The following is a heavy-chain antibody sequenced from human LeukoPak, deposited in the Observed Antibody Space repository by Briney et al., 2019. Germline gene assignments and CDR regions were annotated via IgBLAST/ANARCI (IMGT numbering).Heavy chain of an antibody. D-gene: IGHD1-14*01. CDR2: IYYTGST. Sequence: KASETLSLTCTVSGGSITSSSYYWGWIRQPPGKGPEWIGSIYYTGSTNYNPSLKSRVTISLDTSKNQFSLKLSSVTAADTAVYYCASLMEPNHPGDYWGQGTLVTVSS. CDR3: ASLMEPNHPGDY. CDR1: GGSITSSSYY. J-gene: IGHJ4*02. V-gene: IGHV4-39*07.